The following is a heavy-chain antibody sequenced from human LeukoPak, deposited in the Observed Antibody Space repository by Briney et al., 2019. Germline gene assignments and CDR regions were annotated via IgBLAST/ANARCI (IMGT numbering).Heavy chain of an antibody. V-gene: IGHV1-18*01. D-gene: IGHD2-15*01. CDR2: ISAYDGNT. CDR1: GGTFSSYA. Sequence: ASVKVSCKASGGTFSSYAISWVRQAPGQGLEWMGWISAYDGNTNYAQNLQGRVTMTTDTSTTTAYMELRSLRSDDTAVYFCARDSCSGGSCYVDYWGQGTLVTVSS. J-gene: IGHJ4*02. CDR3: ARDSCSGGSCYVDY.